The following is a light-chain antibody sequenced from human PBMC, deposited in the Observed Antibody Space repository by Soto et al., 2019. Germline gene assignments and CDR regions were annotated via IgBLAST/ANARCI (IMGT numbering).Light chain of an antibody. CDR1: SSDVGGYNY. V-gene: IGLV2-11*01. CDR3: CSYAGTFVV. Sequence: QSVLTQPRSVSGAPGQSVTISCTGTSSDVGGYNYVSWYQQHPGKAPKLLIYDVSKRPSGVRDRFSGYKSGNTASLTISGLRADDEADYHCCSYAGTFVVFGGGTKLTVL. CDR2: DVS. J-gene: IGLJ2*01.